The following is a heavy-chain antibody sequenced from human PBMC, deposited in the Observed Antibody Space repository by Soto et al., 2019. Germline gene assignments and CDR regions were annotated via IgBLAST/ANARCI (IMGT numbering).Heavy chain of an antibody. D-gene: IGHD6-13*01. CDR3: TTLIAAAGTSSNHYYYYYMDV. J-gene: IGHJ6*03. Sequence: GWSLRLSCAASGFTFSNAWMSWVRQAPGKGLEWVGRIKSKTDGGTTDYAAPVKGRFTISRDDSKNTLYLQMNSLKTEDTAVYYCTTLIAAAGTSSNHYYYYYMDVWGKGTTVTVSS. V-gene: IGHV3-15*01. CDR2: IKSKTDGGTT. CDR1: GFTFSNAW.